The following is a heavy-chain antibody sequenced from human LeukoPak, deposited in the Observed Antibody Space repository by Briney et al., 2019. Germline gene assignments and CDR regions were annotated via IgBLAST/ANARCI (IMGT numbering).Heavy chain of an antibody. CDR2: ISYDGSNK. J-gene: IGHJ2*01. CDR1: GFTFSSYA. Sequence: GGSLRLSCAASGFTFSSYAMHWVRQAPGKGLEWVAVISYDGSNKYYADSVKGRFTISRDNSKNTLYLQMSSLRAEDTAVYYCVKGGYGDPWWYFDLWGRGTLVTVSS. V-gene: IGHV3-30*14. CDR3: VKGGYGDPWWYFDL. D-gene: IGHD4-17*01.